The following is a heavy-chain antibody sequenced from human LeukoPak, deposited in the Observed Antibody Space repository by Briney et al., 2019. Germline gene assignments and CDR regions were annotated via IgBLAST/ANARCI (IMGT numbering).Heavy chain of an antibody. CDR3: ARTPRYCSSTSCSYYFDY. J-gene: IGHJ4*02. D-gene: IGHD2-2*01. CDR1: GYTFTSYD. V-gene: IGHV1-8*03. Sequence: GASVKVSCKASGYTFTSYDINWVRQATGQGHEWMGWVNPNSGNTGYAQKFQGRVTITRNTSISTAYMELSSLRSEDTAVYYCARTPRYCSSTSCSYYFDYWGQGTLVTVSS. CDR2: VNPNSGNT.